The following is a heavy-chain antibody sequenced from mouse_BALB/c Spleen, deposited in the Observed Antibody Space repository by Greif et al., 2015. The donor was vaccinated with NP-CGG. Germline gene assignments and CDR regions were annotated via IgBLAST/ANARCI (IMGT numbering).Heavy chain of an antibody. V-gene: IGHV1S81*02. CDR2: INPSNGGT. J-gene: IGHJ4*01. D-gene: IGHD1-1*01. CDR1: GYTFTSYY. Sequence: QVQLQQPGAELVKPGASVKLSCKASGYTFTSYYMYWVKQRPGQGLEWIGEINPSNGGTNFNEKFKSKATLTVDKSSSTAYMQLSSLTSEDSAVYYCTRGYYYGSSLYYYAMDYWGQGTSVTVSS. CDR3: TRGYYYGSSLYYYAMDY.